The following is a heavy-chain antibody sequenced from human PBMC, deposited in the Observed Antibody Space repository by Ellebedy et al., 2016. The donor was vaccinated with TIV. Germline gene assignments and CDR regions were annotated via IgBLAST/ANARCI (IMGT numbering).Heavy chain of an antibody. D-gene: IGHD1-20*01. CDR3: TRRGVSGGITFDY. V-gene: IGHV3-73*01. CDR1: GFTFSGSA. J-gene: IGHJ4*02. Sequence: GESLKISXAASGFTFSGSAMHWARQSSGKGLEWIGRIRSQANSYATAYAPSVKGRFFISGDDSKNTAYLHMNSLNTEDSAVYYCTRRGVSGGITFDYWGQGTLVTVSS. CDR2: IRSQANSYAT.